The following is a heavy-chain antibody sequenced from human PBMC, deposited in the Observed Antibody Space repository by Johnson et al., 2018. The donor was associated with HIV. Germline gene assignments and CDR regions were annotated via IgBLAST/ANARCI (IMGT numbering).Heavy chain of an antibody. D-gene: IGHD5-12*01. J-gene: IGHJ3*02. CDR1: GFTFDDYA. Sequence: VQLVESGGGLVQPGRSLRLSCAASGFTFDDYAIHWVRQAPGKGLEWVSGISWNSGNIGYADSVKGRFTISRDNSKNTLYLQMNSLRAEDTAVYYCARGRARAFDIWGQGTMVTVSS. CDR2: ISWNSGNI. V-gene: IGHV3-9*01. CDR3: ARGRARAFDI.